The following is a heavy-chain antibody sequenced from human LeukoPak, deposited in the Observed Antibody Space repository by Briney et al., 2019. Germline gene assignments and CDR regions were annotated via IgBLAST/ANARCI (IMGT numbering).Heavy chain of an antibody. J-gene: IGHJ5*02. D-gene: IGHD2-2*01. CDR1: GFTFSSYW. CDR2: INSDGSST. V-gene: IGHV3-74*01. Sequence: GGSVSLSYAASGFTFSSYWMHWVRQAPGKGRVWVSRINSDGSSTSYADSVKGRFTISRVNAKNTLYLQMNSLRAEDTAVYYCARGVGYCSSTSCYWWFDPWGQGTLVTVSS. CDR3: ARGVGYCSSTSCYWWFDP.